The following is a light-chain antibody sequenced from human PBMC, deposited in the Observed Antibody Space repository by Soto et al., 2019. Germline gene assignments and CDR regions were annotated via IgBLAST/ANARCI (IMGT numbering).Light chain of an antibody. Sequence: EIVLTQSPATLSLSPGERATLSCRASQSVGDYLAWYQQKLGQAPRLLIYDASNRATGIPARFSGSGSGTDFTLTISILEPEDFAVYYCQQRSDWPSFGQGTKLEIK. CDR1: QSVGDY. CDR2: DAS. J-gene: IGKJ2*01. CDR3: QQRSDWPS. V-gene: IGKV3-11*01.